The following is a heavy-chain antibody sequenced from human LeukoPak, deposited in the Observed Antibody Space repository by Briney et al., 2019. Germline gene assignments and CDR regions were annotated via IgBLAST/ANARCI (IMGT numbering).Heavy chain of an antibody. D-gene: IGHD5-18*01. CDR1: GGSINNYY. Sequence: SETLSLTCTVSGGSINNYYWSWIRQPPGKGLEWIGYIYYSGSTNYNPSLKSRVTISVDTPKNQFSLKLSSVTAADTAVYYCAREEHTSMVDSWGQGTLVTVSS. J-gene: IGHJ4*02. V-gene: IGHV4-59*01. CDR2: IYYSGST. CDR3: AREEHTSMVDS.